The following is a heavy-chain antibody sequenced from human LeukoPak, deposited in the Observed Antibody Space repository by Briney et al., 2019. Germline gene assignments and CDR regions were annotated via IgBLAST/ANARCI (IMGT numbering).Heavy chain of an antibody. CDR1: GFTFSSYA. D-gene: IGHD6-13*01. CDR2: ISYDGSNK. Sequence: GGSLRLSCAASGFTFSSYAMHWVRQAPGKGLEGVAVISYDGSNKYYADPVKGRFTISRDNSKNTLYLQMNSLRAEDTAVYYCVGSSWCNDYWGQGTLVTVSS. V-gene: IGHV3-30*04. J-gene: IGHJ4*02. CDR3: VGSSWCNDY.